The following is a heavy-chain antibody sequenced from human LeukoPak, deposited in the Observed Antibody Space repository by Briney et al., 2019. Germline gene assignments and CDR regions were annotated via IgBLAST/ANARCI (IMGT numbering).Heavy chain of an antibody. V-gene: IGHV1-2*02. J-gene: IGHJ5*02. CDR2: INPNSGGT. CDR1: GYTFTGYY. Sequence: GASLKLSCKASGYTFTGYYMHWVRQAPGQGLEWMGWINPNSGGTNYAQKFQGRVTMTRDTSISTAYIEVSRLRSDDTAVYYCARGSQWELRGIWFDPWGQGTLVTV. D-gene: IGHD1-26*01. CDR3: ARGSQWELRGIWFDP.